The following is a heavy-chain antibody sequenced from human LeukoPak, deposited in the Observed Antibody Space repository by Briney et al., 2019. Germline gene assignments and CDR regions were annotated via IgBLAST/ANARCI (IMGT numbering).Heavy chain of an antibody. V-gene: IGHV4-34*01. D-gene: IGHD5-12*01. J-gene: IGHJ6*04. CDR3: ARGPRRGYSGYDSTPRYGMDV. Sequence: SETLSLTRAVYSGSFSGYYWSWIGQPQGKGLEWIGEINHSGSTNYNPSLKSRVTISVDTSKNQFSLKLSSVTAADTAVYYCARGPRRGYSGYDSTPRYGMDVWGKGTTLTVSS. CDR1: SGSFSGYY. CDR2: INHSGST.